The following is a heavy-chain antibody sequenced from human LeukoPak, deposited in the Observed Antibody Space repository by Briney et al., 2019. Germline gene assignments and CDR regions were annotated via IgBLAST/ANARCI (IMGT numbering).Heavy chain of an antibody. CDR2: ISWDGGST. Sequence: AGGSLRLSCAASGFTFDDYGMSWVRQAPGKGLEWVSLISWDGGSTYYADSVKGRFTISRDNSKNSLYLQMNSLRAEDTALYYCAKDLSRGGSGSYSYYMDVWGKGTTVTVSS. J-gene: IGHJ6*03. V-gene: IGHV3-43D*03. CDR3: AKDLSRGGSGSYSYYMDV. CDR1: GFTFDDYG. D-gene: IGHD3-10*01.